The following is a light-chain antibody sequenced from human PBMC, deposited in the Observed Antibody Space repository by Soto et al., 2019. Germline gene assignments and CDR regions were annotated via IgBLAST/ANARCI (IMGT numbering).Light chain of an antibody. CDR2: DAS. Sequence: DIQMTQSPAFLSMSVGDRLTLSCRASQTISSYLTWYQQKVGEAPKRLIYDASTLESGVPSRFSASGSGTEFTLTITALQRQDFATYFCQQTYASPFNFGPGTKVEI. CDR1: QTISSY. V-gene: IGKV1-39*01. CDR3: QQTYASPFN. J-gene: IGKJ3*01.